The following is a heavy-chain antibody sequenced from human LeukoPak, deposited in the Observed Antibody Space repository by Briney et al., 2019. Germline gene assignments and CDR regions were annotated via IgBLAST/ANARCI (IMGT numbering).Heavy chain of an antibody. CDR2: INTDGSST. CDR3: ARRGYVAATDFDY. Sequence: GGSLRLSCAASGFTFSSYWMHWVRQAPGKGLVWVSRINTDGSSTSYADSVKGRFTISRDNAKNTLYLQMNSLRAEDTAVYYCARRGYVAATDFDYWGQGTLVTVSS. V-gene: IGHV3-74*01. D-gene: IGHD5-12*01. CDR1: GFTFSSYW. J-gene: IGHJ4*02.